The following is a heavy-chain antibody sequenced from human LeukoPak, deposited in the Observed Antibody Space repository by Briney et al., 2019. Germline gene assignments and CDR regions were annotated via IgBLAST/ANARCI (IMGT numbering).Heavy chain of an antibody. D-gene: IGHD3-3*01. J-gene: IGHJ6*02. CDR3: ATVSFREWLLADYYYGMDV. V-gene: IGHV1-24*01. Sequence: ASVNVSRTVSGYTLTELSMHWVRQAPGSGLEWMGGFDPEDGETIYAQKFQGRVTMTEDTSTDTAYMELSSLRSEDTAVYYCATVSFREWLLADYYYGMDVWGQGTTVTVSS. CDR1: GYTLTELS. CDR2: FDPEDGET.